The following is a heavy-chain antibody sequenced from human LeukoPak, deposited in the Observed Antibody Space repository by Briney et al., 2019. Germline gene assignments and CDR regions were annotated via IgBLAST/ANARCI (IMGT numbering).Heavy chain of an antibody. CDR3: ARVLSGGFDY. D-gene: IGHD6-19*01. CDR2: ISRSSSTI. J-gene: IGHJ4*02. CDR1: GFTFSDYN. V-gene: IGHV3-48*01. Sequence: GGSLRLSRAASGFTFSDYNMNWARQAPGKGLEWVSYISRSSSTIYYADSVKGRFTISRDNANNSLYLQMNSLRAEDTAVYYCARVLSGGFDYWGQGTLVTVSS.